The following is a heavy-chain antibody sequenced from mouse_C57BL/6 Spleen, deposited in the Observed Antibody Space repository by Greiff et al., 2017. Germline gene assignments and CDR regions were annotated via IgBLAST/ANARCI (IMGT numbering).Heavy chain of an antibody. Sequence: EVQLQQSGPELVKPGASVKISCKASGYTFTDYYMNWVKQSHGKSLEWIGDINPNNGGTSYNQKFKGKATLTVDKSSSTAYMELRSLTSEDSAVYYCARSFYEAYLDYWGQGTTLTVSS. CDR3: ARSFYEAYLDY. D-gene: IGHD2-3*01. J-gene: IGHJ2*01. CDR1: GYTFTDYY. V-gene: IGHV1-26*01. CDR2: INPNNGGT.